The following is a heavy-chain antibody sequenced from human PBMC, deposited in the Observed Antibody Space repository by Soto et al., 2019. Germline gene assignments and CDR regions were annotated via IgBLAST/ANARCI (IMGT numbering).Heavy chain of an antibody. CDR1: GGFFSGYY. V-gene: IGHV4-34*01. CDR2: INHSGST. J-gene: IGHJ6*02. CDR3: ARGPRAARLSDGMDV. Sequence: ETLSLTCAVYGGFFSGYYWSWIRPPPGKGLEWIGEINHSGSTNYNPSLKSRVTISVDTSKNQFSLKLSSVTAADTAVYYCARGPRAARLSDGMDVWGQGTTVTVSS. D-gene: IGHD6-6*01.